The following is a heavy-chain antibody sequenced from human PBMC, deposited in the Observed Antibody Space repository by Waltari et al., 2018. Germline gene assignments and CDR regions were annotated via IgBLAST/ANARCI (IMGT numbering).Heavy chain of an antibody. CDR1: GFTFSSYR. CDR3: ASGIPHYYYGMDV. J-gene: IGHJ6*02. Sequence: EVQLVESGGGLVQPGGSLRLSCAASGFTFSSYRMTWVRQAPGKGLEWVSYISSSSSTIYYADSVKGRFTISRDNAKNSLYLQMNSLRAEDTAVYYCASGIPHYYYGMDVWGQGTTVTVSS. CDR2: ISSSSSTI. D-gene: IGHD1-1*01. V-gene: IGHV3-48*01.